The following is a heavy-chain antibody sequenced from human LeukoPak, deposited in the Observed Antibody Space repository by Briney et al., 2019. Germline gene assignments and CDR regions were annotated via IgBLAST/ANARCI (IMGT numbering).Heavy chain of an antibody. V-gene: IGHV4-59*01. CDR2: IYYRGST. CDR1: GGSISSYY. CDR3: ARVSKGSGYYYSDDAFDI. D-gene: IGHD3-22*01. J-gene: IGHJ3*02. Sequence: SQTLSLTCTLAGGSISSYYWSWIRQPPGKGLEWIGYIYYRGSTNYNPPLKSRVTISVDTSKNQFSLKLSSVTAADTAVYYCARVSKGSGYYYSDDAFDIWGQGTMVTVSS.